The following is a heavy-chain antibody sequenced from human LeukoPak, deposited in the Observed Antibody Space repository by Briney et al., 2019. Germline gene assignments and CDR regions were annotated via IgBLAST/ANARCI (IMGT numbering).Heavy chain of an antibody. CDR1: GFTFSDYY. D-gene: IGHD3-3*01. CDR2: ISRSGGSI. Sequence: SGGSLRLSCATSGFTFSDYYMSWIRQAPGKGLECISYISRSGGSIYYADSVEGRFTVSRDNAKNSLYLQMNSLRAEDTAVYYCAIDGSTYYDIWSGYPYWGQGTLVTVSS. J-gene: IGHJ4*02. CDR3: AIDGSTYYDIWSGYPY. V-gene: IGHV3-11*04.